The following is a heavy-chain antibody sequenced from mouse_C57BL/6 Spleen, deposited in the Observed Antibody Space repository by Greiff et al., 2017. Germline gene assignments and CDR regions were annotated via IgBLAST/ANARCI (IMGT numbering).Heavy chain of an antibody. D-gene: IGHD2-5*01. Sequence: VQLQQSGPELVKPGASVKISCKASGYAFSSSWMNWVKQRPGKGLEWIGRIYPGDGDTNYNGKFKGKATLTADKSSSTAYMQLSSLTSEDSAVYFCANSNYDAYYFDYWGQGTTLTVSS. J-gene: IGHJ2*01. CDR2: IYPGDGDT. CDR1: GYAFSSSW. CDR3: ANSNYDAYYFDY. V-gene: IGHV1-82*01.